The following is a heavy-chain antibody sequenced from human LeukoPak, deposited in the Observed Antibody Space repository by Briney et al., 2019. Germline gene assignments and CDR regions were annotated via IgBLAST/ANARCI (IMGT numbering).Heavy chain of an antibody. Sequence: GSSVKVSCEASGGTFSNYGVGWVRQAPGQGLEWMGGIIPIFGTADYTQKFQGRVTITADESADESASTVYMELSSLNSEDTAVYFCARYREYSFGYFDYWGQGTLVTVSS. V-gene: IGHV1-69*01. D-gene: IGHD5-12*01. CDR3: ARYREYSFGYFDY. J-gene: IGHJ4*02. CDR2: IIPIFGTA. CDR1: GGTFSNYG.